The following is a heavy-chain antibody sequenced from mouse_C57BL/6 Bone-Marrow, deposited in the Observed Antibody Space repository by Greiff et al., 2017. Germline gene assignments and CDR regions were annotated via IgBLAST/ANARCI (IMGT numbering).Heavy chain of an antibody. D-gene: IGHD1-1*01. J-gene: IGHJ2*01. Sequence: QVKLQQPGAELVRPGTSVKLSCKASGYTFTSYWMHWVKQRPGQGLEWIGVIDPSDSYTNYNQKFKGKATLTVDTSSSTAYMQLSILTSEDSAVYYCARFYGSSGYWGQGTTLTVSS. CDR1: GYTFTSYW. CDR3: ARFYGSSGY. V-gene: IGHV1-59*01. CDR2: IDPSDSYT.